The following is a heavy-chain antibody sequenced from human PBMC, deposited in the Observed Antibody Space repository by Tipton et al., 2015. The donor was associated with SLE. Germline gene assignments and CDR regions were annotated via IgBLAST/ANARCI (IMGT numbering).Heavy chain of an antibody. V-gene: IGHV4-4*07. CDR3: AGAWQGYCSGGTCYVLDY. CDR2: IYTSGST. Sequence: LRLSCTVSGGSISNYYWSWIRQPAGKGLEWIGRIYTSGSTNYNPSLKSRVTISVDTSKNQFSLKLRSVTAADTAVYYCAGAWQGYCSGGTCYVLDYWGQGTLVTVSS. D-gene: IGHD2-15*01. J-gene: IGHJ4*02. CDR1: GGSISNYY.